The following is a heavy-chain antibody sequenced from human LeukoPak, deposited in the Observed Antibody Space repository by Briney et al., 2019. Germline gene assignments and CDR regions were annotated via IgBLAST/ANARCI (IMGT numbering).Heavy chain of an antibody. D-gene: IGHD3-3*01. CDR3: ARDRPSIFGVVPLDV. CDR1: GYTFTSYG. Sequence: GASVKVSCKASGYTFTSYGISWVRQAPGQGLEWMGWISAYNGNTNYAQKLQGRVTMTTDTSTSTAYMELRSLRSDDTAVYYCARDRPSIFGVVPLDVWGQGTTVTVSS. V-gene: IGHV1-18*01. CDR2: ISAYNGNT. J-gene: IGHJ6*02.